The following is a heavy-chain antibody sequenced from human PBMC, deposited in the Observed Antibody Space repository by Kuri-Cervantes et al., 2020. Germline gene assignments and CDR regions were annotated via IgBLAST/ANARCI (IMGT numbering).Heavy chain of an antibody. D-gene: IGHD2-2*01. V-gene: IGHV3-7*01. CDR1: GGSISSSNW. CDR3: ARAVLGYCSSTSCPNWFDP. CDR2: IKQDGSEK. Sequence: ETLSLTCAVSGGSISSSNWWGWVRQPPGKGLEWVANIKQDGSEKYYVDSVKGRFTISRDNAKNSLYLQMNSLRAEDTAVYYCARAVLGYCSSTSCPNWFDPWGQGTLVTVSS. J-gene: IGHJ5*02.